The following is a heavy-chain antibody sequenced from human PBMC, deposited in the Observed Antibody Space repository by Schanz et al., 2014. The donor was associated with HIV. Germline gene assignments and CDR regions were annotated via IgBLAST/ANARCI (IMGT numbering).Heavy chain of an antibody. V-gene: IGHV1-2*02. J-gene: IGHJ5*02. CDR2: INPNSGAT. CDR1: GYTFTGHY. CDR3: ARGASVAARGWFDP. Sequence: QVQLVQSGAEVKAPGASVKVSCKTSGYTFTGHYMHWIRQAPGQGLEWMGWINPNSGATQYAPKFQDRVTMTREKSISTVYMGLTSLTPDDTAVYFCARGASVAARGWFDPWGQGTLIIVSS. D-gene: IGHD3-10*01.